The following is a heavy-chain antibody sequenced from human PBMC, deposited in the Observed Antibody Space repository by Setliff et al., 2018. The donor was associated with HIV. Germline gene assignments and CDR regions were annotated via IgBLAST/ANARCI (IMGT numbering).Heavy chain of an antibody. CDR3: VRVAVTGRGLAY. D-gene: IGHD6-19*01. CDR1: GGALSTYA. CDR2: IIPVFGTA. Sequence: ASVKVSCKASGGALSTYAINWVRQAPGQGLEWVGGIIPVFGTANYAQKLEGRVTITADESTSTAYLDLTRLTSDDTAIYYCVRVAVTGRGLAYWGQGTRVTVSS. V-gene: IGHV1-69*13. J-gene: IGHJ4*02.